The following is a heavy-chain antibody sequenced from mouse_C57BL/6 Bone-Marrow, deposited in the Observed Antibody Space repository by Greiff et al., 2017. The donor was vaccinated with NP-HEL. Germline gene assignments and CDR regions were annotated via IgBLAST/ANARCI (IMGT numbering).Heavy chain of an antibody. J-gene: IGHJ3*01. CDR3: ARERDGLLRGFAY. Sequence: VQLQQSGPELVKPGASVKIPCKASGYTFTDYNMDWVKQSHGKSLEWIGDINPNNGGTIYNQKFKGKATLTVDKSSSTAYMELRSLTSEDTAVYCCARERDGLLRGFAYWGQGTLVTVSA. CDR1: GYTFTDYN. V-gene: IGHV1-18*01. CDR2: INPNNGGT. D-gene: IGHD2-3*01.